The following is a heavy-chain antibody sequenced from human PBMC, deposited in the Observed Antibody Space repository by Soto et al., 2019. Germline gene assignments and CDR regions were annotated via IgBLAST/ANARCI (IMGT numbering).Heavy chain of an antibody. CDR2: IYYSGST. CDR3: ASDYDFWSGYYSLDY. J-gene: IGHJ4*02. V-gene: IGHV4-39*01. Sequence: QLQLQESGPGLVKPSETLSLTCTVSGGPISSSSYYWGWIRQPPGKGLEWIGSIYYSGSTYYNPSLKSRVTISVDTSKNQFSLKLSSVTAADTAVYYCASDYDFWSGYYSLDYWGQGTLVTVSS. CDR1: GGPISSSSYY. D-gene: IGHD3-3*01.